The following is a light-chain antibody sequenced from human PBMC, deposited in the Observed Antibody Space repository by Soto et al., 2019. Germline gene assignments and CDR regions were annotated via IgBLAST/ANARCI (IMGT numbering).Light chain of an antibody. J-gene: IGKJ2*01. CDR3: QQYNNWPPYT. Sequence: EIVLTQSPGTLSLSLGERATLSCRASQSVGSDLAWYQQIPGQAPRLLIYGASTRATGIPARFSGSGSATEFTLTISSLQSEDFAVYYCQQYNNWPPYTFGQGTKVDIK. CDR1: QSVGSD. V-gene: IGKV3-15*01. CDR2: GAS.